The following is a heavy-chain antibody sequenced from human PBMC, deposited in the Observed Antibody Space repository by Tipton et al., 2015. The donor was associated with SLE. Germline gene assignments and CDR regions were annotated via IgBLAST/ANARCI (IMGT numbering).Heavy chain of an antibody. D-gene: IGHD4-23*01. J-gene: IGHJ5*02. CDR3: ARGGVRWRNAYFDP. V-gene: IGHV3-23*01. CDR1: GFTFSYYA. Sequence: SLRLSCAASGFTFSYYAMSWVRQAPGKGLEWVSAISSSGGATYYADSVKGRFTVSRDNSKITLHLQMHSLRPDDTAVYYCARGGVRWRNAYFDPWGQGTLVTVSS. CDR2: ISSSGGAT.